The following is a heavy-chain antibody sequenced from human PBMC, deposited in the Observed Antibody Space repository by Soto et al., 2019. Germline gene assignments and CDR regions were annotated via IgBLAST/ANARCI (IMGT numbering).Heavy chain of an antibody. CDR2: LTWNGEVI. V-gene: IGHV3-9*01. CDR3: VKDSESSGYLTHLDY. J-gene: IGHJ4*02. D-gene: IGHD3-22*01. Sequence: EVQLAESGGALVQPGRSLRLSCVASGVTFDDYAIHWVRQTPGKGLEWVSGLTWNGEVIGYADSVKGRFTISRDNAKNSLYLEMNSLRPEDTALYYCVKDSESSGYLTHLDYWGQGTLVTVSS. CDR1: GVTFDDYA.